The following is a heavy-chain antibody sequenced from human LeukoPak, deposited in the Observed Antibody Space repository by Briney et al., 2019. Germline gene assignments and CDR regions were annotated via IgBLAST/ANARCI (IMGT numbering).Heavy chain of an antibody. J-gene: IGHJ4*02. D-gene: IGHD6-6*01. CDR1: GFTFSDYY. CDR2: ISSSGSTI. V-gene: IGHV3-11*01. Sequence: KPGGSLRLSCAASGFTFSDYYMSWIRQAPGKGLEWVSYISSSGSTIYYADSVKGRFTISRDNSKNTLYLQMNSLRAEDTAVYYCAKDVFSPLIAASGGFDYWGQGTLVTVSS. CDR3: AKDVFSPLIAASGGFDY.